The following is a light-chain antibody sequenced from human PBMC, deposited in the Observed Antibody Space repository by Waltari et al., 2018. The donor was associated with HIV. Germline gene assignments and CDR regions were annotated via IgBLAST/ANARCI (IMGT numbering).Light chain of an antibody. Sequence: RVMTQSPATLSVSPGESATLSCRASQSVATNLAWYQQKPGQAPRLLIYAASTRATGVPARFSGSGSGTEFTRTITSLQSEDVAVYYCQQYNNSPPWSFGQGTKVEI. CDR3: QQYNNSPPWS. J-gene: IGKJ1*01. CDR2: AAS. V-gene: IGKV3-15*01. CDR1: QSVATN.